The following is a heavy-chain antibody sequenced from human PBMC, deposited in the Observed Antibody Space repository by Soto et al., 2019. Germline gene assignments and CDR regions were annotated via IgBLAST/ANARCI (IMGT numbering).Heavy chain of an antibody. CDR1: GYAFTTYG. CDR2: ISAHNGNT. D-gene: IGHD1-1*01. Sequence: QVHLVQSGAEVKKPGASVKVSCKGSGYAFTTYGITWVRQAPGQGLEWMGWISAHNGNTNYAQKLQGRVTVTRDSSTSTAYMELRSLRSYDTAVYYCARGRYGDYWGQGALVTASS. J-gene: IGHJ4*02. V-gene: IGHV1-18*01. CDR3: ARGRYGDY.